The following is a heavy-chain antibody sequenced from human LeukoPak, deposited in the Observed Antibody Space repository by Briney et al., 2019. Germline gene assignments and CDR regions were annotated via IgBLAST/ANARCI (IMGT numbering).Heavy chain of an antibody. CDR2: IKQDGSEK. Sequence: PGGSLRLSCAASGFSFSSYWMSWVRQAPGKGLEWVANIKQDGSEKYYVDSVKGRFTISRDNSKNTLYLQMNSLRAEDTAVYYCAKVRPYYPDAFDIWGQGTMVTVSS. D-gene: IGHD3-10*01. CDR1: GFSFSSYW. V-gene: IGHV3-7*03. J-gene: IGHJ3*02. CDR3: AKVRPYYPDAFDI.